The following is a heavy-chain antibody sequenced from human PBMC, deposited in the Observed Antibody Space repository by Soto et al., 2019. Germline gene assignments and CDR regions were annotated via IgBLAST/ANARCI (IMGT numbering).Heavy chain of an antibody. CDR2: ISASGRST. V-gene: IGHV3-23*01. CDR3: AKDPPSEKLQPDYGMDV. CDR1: GLTFSTSA. J-gene: IGHJ6*02. D-gene: IGHD2-15*01. Sequence: GGSLRLSCAASGLTFSTSAMSWVRQAPGKGLEWVSLISASGRSTDYADSVKGRFTISRDNSKSTVYLQMNSLRADDTAVYYCAKDPPSEKLQPDYGMDVWGQGTTVTVSS.